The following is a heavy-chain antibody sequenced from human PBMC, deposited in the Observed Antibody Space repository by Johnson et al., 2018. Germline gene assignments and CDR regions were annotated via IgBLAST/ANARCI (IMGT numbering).Heavy chain of an antibody. J-gene: IGHJ1*01. V-gene: IGHV1-58*01. CDR1: GFTFTKSA. D-gene: IGHD3-16*01. CDR2: IVVGSGNT. Sequence: RLGESGPEVRKPGTSVKVSCKTSGFTFTKSAVQWVRQPRGQRLAWVGWIVVGSGNTDYAQKLLQIVTIIRDMSTSTAYMHLSRLRSEDTAVYYCAAKPLFHYEGRNWGQGTLVSVS. CDR3: AAKPLFHYEGRN.